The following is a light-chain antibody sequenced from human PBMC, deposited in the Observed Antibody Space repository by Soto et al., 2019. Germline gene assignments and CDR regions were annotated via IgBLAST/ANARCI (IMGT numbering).Light chain of an antibody. CDR2: EVF. CDR1: SSDVGGSSH. Sequence: QSALTQPASVSGSPGQSITISCTGTSSDVGGSSHVAWYQPHPGKAPRLIISEVFNRPPGVAKRFAGSKSGNPAALTIAGLQAEDEANYYCISYIISSTSYVFGSGTKVTVL. V-gene: IGLV2-14*01. CDR3: ISYIISSTSYV. J-gene: IGLJ1*01.